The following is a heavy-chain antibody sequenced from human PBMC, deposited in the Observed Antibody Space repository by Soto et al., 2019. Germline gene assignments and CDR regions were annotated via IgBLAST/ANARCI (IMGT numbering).Heavy chain of an antibody. CDR1: GDSISSSNW. CDR3: ARGERQQQRDY. D-gene: IGHD6-13*01. CDR2: IYHMGST. V-gene: IGHV4-4*02. J-gene: IGHJ4*02. Sequence: QVQLQESGPGLVKPSGTLSLTCNVSGDSISSSNWWSWVRQPPGKGLEWIGEIYHMGSTNYNPSLKSRVIISVDKSKNQFFLNLTSVTAADTAVYFCARGERQQQRDYWGQGTLVTVSS.